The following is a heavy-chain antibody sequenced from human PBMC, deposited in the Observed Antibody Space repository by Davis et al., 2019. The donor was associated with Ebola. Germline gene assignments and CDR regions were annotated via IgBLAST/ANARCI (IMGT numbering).Heavy chain of an antibody. CDR1: GFTFSSYG. D-gene: IGHD1-1*01. V-gene: IGHV3-33*01. Sequence: GESLKISCAASGFTFSSYGMHWVRQAPGKGLEWVAVIWYDGSNKYYADSVKGRFTISRDNSKNTLYLQMNSLRAEDTAVYYCARGGYSRYYYGMDVWGQGTTVTVSS. CDR2: IWYDGSNK. CDR3: ARGGYSRYYYGMDV. J-gene: IGHJ6*02.